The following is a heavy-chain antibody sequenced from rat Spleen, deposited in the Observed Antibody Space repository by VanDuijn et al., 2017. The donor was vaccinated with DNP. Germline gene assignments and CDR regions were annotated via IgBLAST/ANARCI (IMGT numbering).Heavy chain of an antibody. CDR2: ISSAGST. CDR1: GYSITSAYR. Sequence: EVHLQESGPGLVKPSQSLSLTCSVTGYSITSAYRWNWIRKFPGNKLEWMGFISSAGSTNYNPSLKSRLSITRDTSKYPFFLKVNSVTTEDTATYYFAGLHYGLDYWGQGVMFTVSS. D-gene: IGHD1-11*01. CDR3: AGLHYGLDY. V-gene: IGHV3-3*01. J-gene: IGHJ2*01.